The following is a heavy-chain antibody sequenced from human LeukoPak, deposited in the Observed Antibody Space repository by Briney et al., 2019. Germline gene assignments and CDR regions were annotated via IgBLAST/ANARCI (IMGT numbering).Heavy chain of an antibody. V-gene: IGHV4-38-2*02. CDR3: ARGGKYSSGWYGFVYGY. Sequence: SETLSLTCTVSGYSISSGYYWGWIRQPPGKGLEWIGSIYHSGSTYYNPSLKSRVTISVHTSKNQFSLKLSSVTAADTAVYYCARGGKYSSGWYGFVYGYWGQGTLVTVSS. CDR2: IYHSGST. CDR1: GYSISSGYY. D-gene: IGHD6-19*01. J-gene: IGHJ4*02.